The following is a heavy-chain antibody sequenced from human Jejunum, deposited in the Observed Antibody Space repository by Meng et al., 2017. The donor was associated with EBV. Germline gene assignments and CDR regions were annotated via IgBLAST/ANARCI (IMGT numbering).Heavy chain of an antibody. CDR2: ISSDGRNK. CDR1: GFTLSGHW. CDR3: AGTRTTCCHS. Sequence: ELHVGGPGVELPSAGVSLSLSCAASGFTLSGHWMHGVRQVPGKGVVWVSSISSDGRNKNYADSVKGRFTISKDNTKNTLYLQMNSLRAEDTDVYYCAGTRTTCCHSWGQEALVTVFS. D-gene: IGHD2-2*01. J-gene: IGHJ4*02. V-gene: IGHV3-74*01.